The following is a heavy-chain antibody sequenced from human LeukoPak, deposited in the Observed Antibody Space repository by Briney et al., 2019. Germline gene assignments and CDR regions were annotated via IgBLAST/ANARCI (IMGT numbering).Heavy chain of an antibody. V-gene: IGHV3-30-3*01. Sequence: GRSLRLSCAASGFTFSSYAMHWVRQAPGKGLEWVAVISYAGSNKYYADSVKGRFTISRDNSKNTLYLQMNSLRAEDTAVYYCVSFYETYWGRGTLVTVSS. CDR3: VSFYETY. D-gene: IGHD2/OR15-2a*01. J-gene: IGHJ4*02. CDR2: ISYAGSNK. CDR1: GFTFSSYA.